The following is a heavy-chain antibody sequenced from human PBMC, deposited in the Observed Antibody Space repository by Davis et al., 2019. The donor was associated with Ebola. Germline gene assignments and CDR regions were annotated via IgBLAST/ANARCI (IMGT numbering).Heavy chain of an antibody. D-gene: IGHD5-12*01. Sequence: PGGSLRLSCAASGFTFTTYAMNWVRQAPGKGLEWVAAISANRRSAYYADSVRGRFTISRDNSKDTLYLQMDSLTSEDTVFYYCSKRPESGFSPLDSWGQGALVTVSS. CDR1: GFTFTTYA. V-gene: IGHV3-23*01. CDR3: SKRPESGFSPLDS. J-gene: IGHJ4*02. CDR2: ISANRRSA.